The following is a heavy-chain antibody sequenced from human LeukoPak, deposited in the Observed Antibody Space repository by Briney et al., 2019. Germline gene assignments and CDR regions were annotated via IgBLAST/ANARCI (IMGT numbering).Heavy chain of an antibody. CDR2: INPNSGGT. D-gene: IGHD2-15*01. CDR3: ARDCSGGSCPGRRVVLAYDAFDI. CDR1: GYTFTGYY. V-gene: IGHV1-2*02. Sequence: GASVKVSCKASGYTFTGYYMHWVRQAPGQGLEWMGWINPNSGGTNYAQKFQGRVTMTRDTSISTAYMELSRLRSDDTAVYYCARDCSGGSCPGRRVVLAYDAFDIWGQGTMVTVSS. J-gene: IGHJ3*02.